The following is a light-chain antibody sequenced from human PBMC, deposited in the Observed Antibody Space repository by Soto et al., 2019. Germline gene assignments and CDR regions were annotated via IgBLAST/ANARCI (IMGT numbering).Light chain of an antibody. J-gene: IGKJ4*01. CDR1: QSVSSSS. Sequence: EIVLTQSPGTLSLSPGERATLSCRASQSVSSSSLAWYQQRRGQAPRLLIHDASSRATAIPARFSGSGSGTDFTLTISSLEPEDFAVYYCQQRTSWPTFGGGTKVDIK. V-gene: IGKV3D-20*02. CDR2: DAS. CDR3: QQRTSWPT.